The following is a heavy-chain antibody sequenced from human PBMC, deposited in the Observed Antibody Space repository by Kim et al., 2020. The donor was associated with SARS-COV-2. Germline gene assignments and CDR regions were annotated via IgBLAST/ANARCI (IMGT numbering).Heavy chain of an antibody. CDR2: IRSKAYGGTT. CDR1: GFTFGDYA. CDR3: TRVRQRGIAAAGPFDY. J-gene: IGHJ4*01. D-gene: IGHD6-13*01. Sequence: GGSLRLSCTASGFTFGDYAMRWVRQAPGKGLEWVGFIRSKAYGGTTEYAASVKGRFTISRDDYKSNAYLQMNSLKTGDTAVYYCTRVRQRGIAAAGPFDYWGQGTLGTVSS. V-gene: IGHV3-49*04.